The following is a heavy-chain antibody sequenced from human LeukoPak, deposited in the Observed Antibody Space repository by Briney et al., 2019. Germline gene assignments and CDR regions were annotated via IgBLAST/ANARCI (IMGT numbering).Heavy chain of an antibody. V-gene: IGHV3-30*04. D-gene: IGHD6-13*01. J-gene: IGHJ4*02. CDR3: ARAPGAAAAPSYNY. Sequence: PGGSLRLSCVASGFTFSSYAMHWARQAPGKGLEWVAVISYDGSNKNYADSVKGRFTISRDNSKNTLYLQMNSLRAEDTAVYYCARAPGAAAAPSYNYWGQGTLVTVSS. CDR2: ISYDGSNK. CDR1: GFTFSSYA.